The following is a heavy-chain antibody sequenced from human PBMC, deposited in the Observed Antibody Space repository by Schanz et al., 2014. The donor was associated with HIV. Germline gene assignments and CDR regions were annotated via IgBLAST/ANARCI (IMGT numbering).Heavy chain of an antibody. J-gene: IGHJ6*02. CDR3: ARDVSHDSSGHYSDYYYGMDV. CDR1: GFTFSSYA. D-gene: IGHD3-22*01. Sequence: VHLVNSGGGLVQPGGSLRLSCAASGFTFSSYAMHWVRQAPGKGLEWVAVISYDGSSKNYADSVKGRFTISRDNSKNTLYLQMNSLRAEDTAVYYCARDVSHDSSGHYSDYYYGMDVWGQGTTVTVSS. V-gene: IGHV3-30-3*01. CDR2: ISYDGSSK.